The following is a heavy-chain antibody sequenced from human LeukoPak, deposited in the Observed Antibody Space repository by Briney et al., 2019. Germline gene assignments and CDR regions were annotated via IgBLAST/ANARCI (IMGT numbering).Heavy chain of an antibody. J-gene: IGHJ4*02. Sequence: PGGSLRLSCAASGFTFSDYYMSWIRQAPGKGLEWVSYISSSSSYTNYADSVKGRFTISRDNAKNSLYLQMNSLRAEDTAVYYCARYSSSWYGANYWGQGTLVTVSS. CDR1: GFTFSDYY. D-gene: IGHD6-13*01. V-gene: IGHV3-11*06. CDR3: ARYSSSWYGANY. CDR2: ISSSSSYT.